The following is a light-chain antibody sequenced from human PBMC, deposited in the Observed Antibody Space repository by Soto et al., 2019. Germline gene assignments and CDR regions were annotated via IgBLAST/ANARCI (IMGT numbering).Light chain of an antibody. CDR1: SSDVGSYNL. J-gene: IGLJ1*01. CDR2: EGS. CDR3: CSYAGSSTPLYV. Sequence: QSALTQPASVSGSPGQSITISCTGTSSDVGSYNLVSWYQQHPGKAPKLMIYEGSKRPSGISNSLSGSKSGNTASLTISGLQAEDEADYYCCSYAGSSTPLYVFGTGTKVTVL. V-gene: IGLV2-23*01.